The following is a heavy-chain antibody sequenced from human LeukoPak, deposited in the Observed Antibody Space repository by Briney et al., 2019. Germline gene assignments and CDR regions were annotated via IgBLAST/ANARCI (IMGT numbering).Heavy chain of an antibody. Sequence: ASVKVSCKASGGTFSSYAISWVRQAPGQGLEWMGWISAYNGNTNYAQKLQGRVTMTTDTSTSTAYMELRSLRSDDTAVYYCARGRRTPRKEGSGYHAFDIWGQGTMVTVPS. CDR2: ISAYNGNT. CDR1: GGTFSSYA. V-gene: IGHV1-18*01. CDR3: ARGRRTPRKEGSGYHAFDI. J-gene: IGHJ3*02. D-gene: IGHD3-22*01.